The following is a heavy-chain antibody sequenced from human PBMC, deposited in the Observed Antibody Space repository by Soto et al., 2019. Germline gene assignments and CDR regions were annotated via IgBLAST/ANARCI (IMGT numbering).Heavy chain of an antibody. CDR1: GGSISSYY. D-gene: IGHD3-10*01. J-gene: IGHJ6*02. CDR2: IYYSGST. Sequence: SETLSLTCTVYGGSISSYYWSWIRQPPGKGLEWIGYIYYSGSTNYNPSLKSRVTISVDTSKNQFSLKLSSVTAADTAVYYCARDRDYYYYGMDVWGQGTTVPVSS. V-gene: IGHV4-59*01. CDR3: ARDRDYYYYGMDV.